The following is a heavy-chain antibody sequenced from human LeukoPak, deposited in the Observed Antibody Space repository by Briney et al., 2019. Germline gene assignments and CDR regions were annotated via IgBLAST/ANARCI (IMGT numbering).Heavy chain of an antibody. CDR1: GYTFTGYY. D-gene: IGHD2-2*01. CDR3: ARAVGVSSSTSCYH. CDR2: INPNSGGT. Sequence: EASVKVSCKASGYTFTGYYMHWVRQAPGQGLEWMGWINPNSGGTNYAQKFQGRVTMTRDTSISTAYMELSRLRSDDTAVYYCARAVGVSSSTSCYHWGQGTLVTVSS. V-gene: IGHV1-2*02. J-gene: IGHJ4*02.